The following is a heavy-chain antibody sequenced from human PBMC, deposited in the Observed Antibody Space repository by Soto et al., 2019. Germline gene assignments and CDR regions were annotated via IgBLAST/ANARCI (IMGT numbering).Heavy chain of an antibody. D-gene: IGHD5-18*01. CDR2: IYYSGST. Sequence: QVQLQESGPGLVKPSQTLSLTCTVSGGSISSGDYYWSWIRQPPGKGLEWIGYIYYSGSTYYNPSHKKRVTITVDTSKNQFSLKLSSVTAADTAVYYCASNRYGYTLYDYWGQGTLVTVSS. V-gene: IGHV4-30-4*01. CDR3: ASNRYGYTLYDY. J-gene: IGHJ4*02. CDR1: GGSISSGDYY.